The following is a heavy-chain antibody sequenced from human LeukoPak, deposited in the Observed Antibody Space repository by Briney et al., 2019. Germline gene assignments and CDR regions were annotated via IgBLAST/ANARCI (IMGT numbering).Heavy chain of an antibody. CDR2: IYTSGST. CDR1: GGSISSYY. J-gene: IGHJ4*02. V-gene: IGHV4-4*07. Sequence: SETLSLTCTVSGGSISSYYWSWIRQPAGKGLEWIGRIYTSGSTNYNPSLKSRVTMSVDTPKNQFSLKLSSVTAADTAVYYCARMTYYYGSVSSYYFDYWGQGTLVSVCS. CDR3: ARMTYYYGSVSSYYFDY. D-gene: IGHD3-10*01.